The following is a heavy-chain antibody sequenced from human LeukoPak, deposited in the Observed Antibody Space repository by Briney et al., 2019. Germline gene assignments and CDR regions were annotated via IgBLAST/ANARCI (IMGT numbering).Heavy chain of an antibody. D-gene: IGHD3-16*02. Sequence: PGGSLRLSCAASGFTFSSYWLTSVRQAPGKGLEWVANIKEGGSEKYYMDSVRGRFTISRDNAKNSLYLQINSLRVDDTAVYYCARESYYFDYWGRGTLVTVSS. V-gene: IGHV3-7*03. CDR3: ARESYYFDY. CDR2: IKEGGSEK. CDR1: GFTFSSYW. J-gene: IGHJ4*02.